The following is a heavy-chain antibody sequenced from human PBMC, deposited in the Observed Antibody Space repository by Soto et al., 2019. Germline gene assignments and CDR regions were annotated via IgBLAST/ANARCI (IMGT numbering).Heavy chain of an antibody. CDR3: ARGTIVGATKGGTFDY. Sequence: SETLSLTCTVSGGSISSYYWSWIRQPPGKGLEWIGYIYYSGSTNYNPSPKSRVTISVDTSKNQFSLKLSSVTAADTAVYYCARGTIVGATKGGTFDYWGQGNLVTVSS. D-gene: IGHD1-26*01. V-gene: IGHV4-59*01. J-gene: IGHJ4*02. CDR1: GGSISSYY. CDR2: IYYSGST.